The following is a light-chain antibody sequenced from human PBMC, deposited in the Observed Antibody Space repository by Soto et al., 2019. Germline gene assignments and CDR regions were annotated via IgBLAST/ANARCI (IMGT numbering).Light chain of an antibody. CDR2: GAS. V-gene: IGKV3-15*01. CDR1: QSISSK. J-gene: IGKJ1*01. Sequence: EIVMTQSPATLSASPGERATLSCRASQSISSKLAWYQQKPGQAPRLLIYGASTRATGIPARFSGSGSGTEFTLTIGSLQSEDFAVYYCQQYNNWPPGTFGQGTKVDIK. CDR3: QQYNNWPPGT.